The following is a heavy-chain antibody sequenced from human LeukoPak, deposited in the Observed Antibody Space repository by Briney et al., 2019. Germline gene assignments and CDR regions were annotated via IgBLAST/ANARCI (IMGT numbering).Heavy chain of an antibody. CDR1: RFTFINYA. V-gene: IGHV3-30*04. D-gene: IGHD2-2*01. CDR2: ITSNGSNK. J-gene: IGHJ6*03. Sequence: PGGSLRLSCAASRFTFINYAMHWVRQAPGKGLEWVALITSNGSNKYYADSVKGRFTISRDNSKNTLYLQMNSLRAEDTAVYYCARDTGYCSSTCYYYYMDVWGKGTTVTISS. CDR3: ARDTGYCSSTCYYYYMDV.